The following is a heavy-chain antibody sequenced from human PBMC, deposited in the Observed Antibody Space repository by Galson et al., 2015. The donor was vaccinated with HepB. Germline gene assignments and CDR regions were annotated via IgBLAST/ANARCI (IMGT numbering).Heavy chain of an antibody. J-gene: IGHJ4*02. CDR3: AKDVYSYASGTYYHLFDY. D-gene: IGHD3-10*01. V-gene: IGHV3-9*01. CDR2: ISWNSGNI. Sequence: SLRLSCAASGFTFDDYAMHWVRQVPGKGLEWVSGISWNSGNIDYADSVKGRFTISRDNAKKFLYLQMDSLRTEDTALYYCAKDVYSYASGTYYHLFDYWGQGTLVTVSS. CDR1: GFTFDDYA.